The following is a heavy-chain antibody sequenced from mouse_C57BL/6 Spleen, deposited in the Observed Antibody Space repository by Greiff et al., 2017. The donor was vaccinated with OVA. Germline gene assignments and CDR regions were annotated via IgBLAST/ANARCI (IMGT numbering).Heavy chain of an antibody. Sequence: EVKLMESGGGLVQPGGSLSLSCAASGFTFTDYYMSWVRQPPGKALEWLGFIRNKANGYTTEYSASVKGRFTISRDNSQSILYLQMNALRAEDSATYYCARYMWLLRDGYWYFDVWGTGTTVTVSS. CDR2: IRNKANGYTT. V-gene: IGHV7-3*01. CDR1: GFTFTDYY. CDR3: ARYMWLLRDGYWYFDV. J-gene: IGHJ1*03. D-gene: IGHD2-3*01.